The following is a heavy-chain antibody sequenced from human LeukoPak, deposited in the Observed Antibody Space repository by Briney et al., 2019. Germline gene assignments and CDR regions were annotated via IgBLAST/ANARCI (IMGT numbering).Heavy chain of an antibody. J-gene: IGHJ4*02. CDR1: GDSVSRDSIA. V-gene: IGHV6-1*01. CDR2: TYYKSAWYN. D-gene: IGHD6-19*01. CDR3: ARGTGWPQFDY. Sequence: PSQTLSLTCAISGDSVSRDSIAWNWIRQSPSRGLEWLGRTYYKSAWYNDYAVSVKGRIIIKPDTSKNQFSLQLNSVTPEDTAVYYCARGTGWPQFDYWGQGTLVTVSS.